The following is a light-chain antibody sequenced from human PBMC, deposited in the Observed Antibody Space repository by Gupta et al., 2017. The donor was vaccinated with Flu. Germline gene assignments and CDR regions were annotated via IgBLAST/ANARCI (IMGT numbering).Light chain of an antibody. CDR2: SNV. CDR1: SSTIGGNT. J-gene: IGLJ3*02. V-gene: IGLV1-44*01. CDR3: AVWDDNLNGPV. Sequence: SVLPLPPSASGTPCQRVPITCSGTSSTIGGNTVNWYLHLPGTAPKLLIFSNVGRPSGVPERFSGSKSGTSASLAISGLQAEDEGDYYCAVWDDNLNGPVFGGGTKLTVL.